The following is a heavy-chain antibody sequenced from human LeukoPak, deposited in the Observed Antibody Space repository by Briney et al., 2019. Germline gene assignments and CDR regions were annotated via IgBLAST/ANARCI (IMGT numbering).Heavy chain of an antibody. CDR1: GFTFSSYG. CDR3: AKDAFPAAGTFDY. J-gene: IGHJ4*02. D-gene: IGHD6-13*01. Sequence: GGSLRLSCAASGFTFSSYGMHWVRQAPGKGLEWVAVISYDGSNKYYADSVKGRFTISRDNSKNTLYLQMNSLRAEDTAVYYCAKDAFPAAGTFDYWGQGTLVTVSS. CDR2: ISYDGSNK. V-gene: IGHV3-30*18.